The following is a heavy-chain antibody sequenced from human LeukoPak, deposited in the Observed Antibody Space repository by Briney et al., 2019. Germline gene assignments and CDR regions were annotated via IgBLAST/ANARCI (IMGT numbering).Heavy chain of an antibody. CDR1: GYTFTGYY. J-gene: IGHJ4*02. CDR3: ARAGTGELDFDY. Sequence: ASVKVSCKASGYTFTGYYMHWVRQAPGQGLEWMGWINPNSGGTNYARKFQGRVTMTRDTSISTAYMELSRLRSDDTAVYYCARAGTGELDFDYWGQGTLVTVSS. D-gene: IGHD1-26*01. CDR2: INPNSGGT. V-gene: IGHV1-2*02.